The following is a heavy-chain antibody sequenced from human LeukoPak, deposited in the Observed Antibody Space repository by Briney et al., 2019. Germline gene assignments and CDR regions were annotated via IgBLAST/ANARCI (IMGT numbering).Heavy chain of an antibody. Sequence: SETLSLTCTVSGGSISSYYWSWIRQPPGKGLEWIGYIYYSGSTNYNPSLKSRVTISVDTSKNQFSLKLSSVTAADTAVYYCARSYYYDSSGYYYFDYWGQGTLVTVSS. J-gene: IGHJ4*02. CDR3: ARSYYYDSSGYYYFDY. CDR2: IYYSGST. V-gene: IGHV4-59*01. CDR1: GGSISSYY. D-gene: IGHD3-22*01.